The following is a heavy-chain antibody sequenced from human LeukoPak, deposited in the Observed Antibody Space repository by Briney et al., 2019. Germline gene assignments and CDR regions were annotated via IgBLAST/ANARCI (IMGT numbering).Heavy chain of an antibody. Sequence: PSETLSLTCSLSGGSISNKYWSRIRQAPGKGLEWIGYVYYTGSTSYNPSLKSRVTISLDTSKKQFFLTLTSVTAADTAVYYCARHLLGYIDGPAPYYMDSWGQGILVAVSS. D-gene: IGHD5-18*01. CDR2: VYYTGST. CDR1: GGSISNKY. J-gene: IGHJ4*02. CDR3: ARHLLGYIDGPAPYYMDS. V-gene: IGHV4-59*08.